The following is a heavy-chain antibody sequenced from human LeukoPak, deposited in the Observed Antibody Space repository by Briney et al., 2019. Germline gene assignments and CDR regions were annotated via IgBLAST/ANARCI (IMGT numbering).Heavy chain of an antibody. CDR1: GFTFSSHD. D-gene: IGHD6-19*01. Sequence: GGSLTLSCAASGFTFSSHDMHWVRQPTGNGLEWVSVIGTAGNTYYTDSVKGRFTISRENAKNSLCLQMDNLRAEDTAVYYCARSKSYSSGWTDFDCWGQGTLVTVSS. CDR3: ARSKSYSSGWTDFDC. V-gene: IGHV3-13*01. CDR2: IGTAGNT. J-gene: IGHJ4*02.